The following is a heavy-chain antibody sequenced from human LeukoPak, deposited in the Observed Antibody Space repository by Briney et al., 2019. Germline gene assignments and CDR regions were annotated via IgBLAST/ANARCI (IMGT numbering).Heavy chain of an antibody. D-gene: IGHD6-13*01. J-gene: IGHJ5*01. Sequence: SSETLSLTCTVSGGSISSYYWHWIRQPPGKGLEWIGCIYDSGTTNYNPSLKSRVTISGGTAKNQFSLKMSSVTAADTAVYFCARTGQQLVFASWGQGTLVTISS. V-gene: IGHV4-59*01. CDR2: IYDSGTT. CDR1: GGSISSYY. CDR3: ARTGQQLVFAS.